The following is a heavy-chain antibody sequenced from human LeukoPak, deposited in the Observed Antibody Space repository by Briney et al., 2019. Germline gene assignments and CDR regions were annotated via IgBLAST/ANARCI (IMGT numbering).Heavy chain of an antibody. V-gene: IGHV3-23*01. J-gene: IGHJ4*02. CDR3: VKDPDSSGWAD. Sequence: GGSLRLSCSASGFTFSNYAISWIRQGPGKGLEWVSAIGGSGGDTYYIDSVKGRFTISRDNSKSTLYLQMNSLRAEDTAVYFCVKDPDSSGWADWGQGTLVTVSS. D-gene: IGHD6-19*01. CDR2: IGGSGGDT. CDR1: GFTFSNYA.